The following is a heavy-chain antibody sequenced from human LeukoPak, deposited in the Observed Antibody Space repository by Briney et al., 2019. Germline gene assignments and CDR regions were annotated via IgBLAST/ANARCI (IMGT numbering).Heavy chain of an antibody. CDR1: GLTLSSYA. V-gene: IGHV3-23*01. D-gene: IGHD3-10*01. CDR2: ISASGGNT. J-gene: IGHJ4*02. Sequence: PGGSLRLSCAACGLTLSSYAMSWVRQAPGKGLEWVSVISASGGNTYYADSVKGRFTISRDISKNTLYLQMNSLRAEDTAVYYCAKGYGSGSYKYYFDYWGQGTLVTVSS. CDR3: AKGYGSGSYKYYFDY.